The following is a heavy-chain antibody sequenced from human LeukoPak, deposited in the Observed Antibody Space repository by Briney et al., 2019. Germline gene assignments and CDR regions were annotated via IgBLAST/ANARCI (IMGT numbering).Heavy chain of an antibody. Sequence: GGSLRLSCAASGFTFSSYSMNWVRQAPGKGLEWVSSISSSSSYIYYADSVKGRFTITRDNAKNSLYLQMNSLRAEDTAVYYCARGVVAATLSDYWGQGTLVTVSS. V-gene: IGHV3-21*01. D-gene: IGHD2-15*01. CDR1: GFTFSSYS. CDR3: ARGVVAATLSDY. CDR2: ISSSSSYI. J-gene: IGHJ4*02.